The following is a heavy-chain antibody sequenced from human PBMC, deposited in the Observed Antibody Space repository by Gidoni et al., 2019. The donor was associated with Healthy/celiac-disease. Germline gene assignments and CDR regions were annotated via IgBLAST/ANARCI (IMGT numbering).Heavy chain of an antibody. V-gene: IGHV3-13*01. Sequence: EVQLVESGGGLVQPGGSLRLSCAASGFTFSSYDMHWVRQATGKGREWVSSIGAAGDTYYPGSVKGRFTISRENAKNSLYLQMHSLRAGDTAVYYCARSKGGYYYYMDVWGKGTTVTVSS. J-gene: IGHJ6*03. D-gene: IGHD3-16*01. CDR1: GFTFSSYD. CDR3: ARSKGGYYYYMDV. CDR2: IGAAGDT.